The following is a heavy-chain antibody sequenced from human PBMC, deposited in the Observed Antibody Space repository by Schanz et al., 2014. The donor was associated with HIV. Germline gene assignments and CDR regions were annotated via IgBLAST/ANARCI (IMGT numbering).Heavy chain of an antibody. Sequence: VQLVESGGGLVEPGGSLRLSCEASGFIFNGYYLTWIRQAPGKGLEWVSGISISGHSTYYADSVKGRFTISRDISKNTLYLQMNSLRAEDTAVYYCAKTIIPTDWAPYTYSFDYWGQGTLVTVSS. J-gene: IGHJ4*02. CDR1: GFIFNGYY. V-gene: IGHV3-23*04. CDR3: AKTIIPTDWAPYTYSFDY. D-gene: IGHD3-16*01. CDR2: ISISGHST.